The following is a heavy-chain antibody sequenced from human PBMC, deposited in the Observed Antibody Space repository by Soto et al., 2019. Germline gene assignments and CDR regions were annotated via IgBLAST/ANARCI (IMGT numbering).Heavy chain of an antibody. V-gene: IGHV3-23*01. CDR1: GFTVSSHA. D-gene: IGHD2-15*01. CDR3: APHVSCSGGSCQYDAFAI. CDR2: VTADGGT. J-gene: IGHJ3*02. Sequence: EVQVLESGGGLVQPGGSLRLSCEGSGFTVSSHAMTWIRQAPGKGPEWVSTVTADGGTYYADSVKGRFAMSRDTSXXTXHVQMNSLGAEDTAAYYCAPHVSCSGGSCQYDAFAIRGQGTMVTVSS.